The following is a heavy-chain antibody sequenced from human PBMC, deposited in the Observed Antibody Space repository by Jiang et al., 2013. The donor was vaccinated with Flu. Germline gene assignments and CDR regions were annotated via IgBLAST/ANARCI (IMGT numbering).Heavy chain of an antibody. J-gene: IGHJ4*02. V-gene: IGHV4-30-4*07. CDR1: GGSISSGGYS. CDR3: ASSGVTMVRGAFDY. D-gene: IGHD3-10*01. CDR2: IYYSGST. Sequence: GPGLVKPSQTLSLTCAVSGGSISSGGYSWSWIRQPPGKGLEWIGYIYYSGSTYSNPSLKSRVSISVDSSKNQFSLQLSFVTAADTAVYYCASSGVTMVRGAFDYWGPGNPGHRLL.